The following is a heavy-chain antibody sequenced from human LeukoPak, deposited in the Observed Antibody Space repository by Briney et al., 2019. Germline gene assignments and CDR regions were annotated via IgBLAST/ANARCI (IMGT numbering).Heavy chain of an antibody. V-gene: IGHV3-7*01. Sequence: GGSLRLSCAASGFTFSSYAMHWVRQAPGKGLEWVANIKQDGSEKYYVDSVKGRFTISRDNAKNSLYLQMNSLRAEDTAVYYCARDITIVPPSDYWGQGTLVTVSS. CDR2: IKQDGSEK. CDR1: GFTFSSYA. J-gene: IGHJ4*02. D-gene: IGHD6-6*01. CDR3: ARDITIVPPSDY.